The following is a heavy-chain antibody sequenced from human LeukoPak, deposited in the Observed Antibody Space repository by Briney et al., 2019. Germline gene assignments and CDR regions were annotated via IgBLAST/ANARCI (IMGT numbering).Heavy chain of an antibody. Sequence: SETLSLTCTVSGGSISSGDYYWSWIRQPPGKGLEWIGYIYYSGSTYYNPSLKSRVTISVDTSKNQFSLKLSPVTAADTAVYYCARGYYYDSRGDVFDIWGQGTMVTVFS. J-gene: IGHJ3*02. CDR2: IYYSGST. V-gene: IGHV4-30-4*08. CDR1: GGSISSGDYY. D-gene: IGHD3-22*01. CDR3: ARGYYYDSRGDVFDI.